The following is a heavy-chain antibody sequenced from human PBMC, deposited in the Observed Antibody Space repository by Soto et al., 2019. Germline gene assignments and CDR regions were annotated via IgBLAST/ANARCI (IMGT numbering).Heavy chain of an antibody. CDR1: GGSISSSSYY. V-gene: IGHV4-39*01. CDR3: ARLDGDYVPLWY. D-gene: IGHD4-17*01. J-gene: IGHJ4*02. CDR2: IYYSGST. Sequence: QLQLQESGPGLVKPSETLSLTCTVSGGSISSSSYYWGWIRQPPGKGLEWIGSIYYSGSTYYNPSLKRRVTISVDTSKNQFSLKLSSVTAADTAVYYCARLDGDYVPLWYWGQGTLVTVSS.